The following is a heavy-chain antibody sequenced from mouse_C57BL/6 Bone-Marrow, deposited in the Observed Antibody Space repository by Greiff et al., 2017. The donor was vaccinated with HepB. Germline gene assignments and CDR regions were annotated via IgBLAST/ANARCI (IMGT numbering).Heavy chain of an antibody. CDR2: ISDGGSYT. D-gene: IGHD1-1*01. CDR1: GFTFSSYA. V-gene: IGHV5-4*03. Sequence: EVKLMESGGGLVKPGGSLKLSCAASGFTFSSYAMSWVRQTPEKRLEWVATISDGGSYTYYPDNVKGRFTISRDNAKNNLYLQMSHLKSEDTAMYYSATPYYGSSYFDYWGQGTTLTVSS. CDR3: ATPYYGSSYFDY. J-gene: IGHJ2*01.